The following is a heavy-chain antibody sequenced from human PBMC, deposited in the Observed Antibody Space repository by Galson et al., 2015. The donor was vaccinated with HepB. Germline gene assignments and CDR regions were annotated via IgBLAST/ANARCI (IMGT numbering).Heavy chain of an antibody. J-gene: IGHJ5*02. CDR3: TRLGEGYYYGSGSYLT. D-gene: IGHD3-10*01. Sequence: SLRLSCAASGFTFSGSAMHWVRQASGKGLEWVGRIRSKAHSYATAYAASVKGRFTISRDDSKNRAYLQMNSLKTEDKAVYYCTRLGEGYYYGSGSYLTWGQGTLVTVSS. CDR1: GFTFSGSA. V-gene: IGHV3-73*01. CDR2: IRSKAHSYAT.